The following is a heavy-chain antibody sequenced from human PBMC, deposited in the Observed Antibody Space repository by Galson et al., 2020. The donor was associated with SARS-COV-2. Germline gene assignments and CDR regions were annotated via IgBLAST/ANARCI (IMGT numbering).Heavy chain of an antibody. CDR3: ARDLNWAAFDI. D-gene: IGHD3-16*01. J-gene: IGHJ3*02. Sequence: SQTLSLTCAISGDSVSRNSAGWNWIRQSPSRGLEWLGRTYYRSFWYNDYALSVKSRITIKPDTSKNQFSLQLNSVTPEDTAVYYCARDLNWAAFDIWGQGTRVTVSS. CDR1: GDSVSRNSAG. CDR2: TYYRSFWYN. V-gene: IGHV6-1*01.